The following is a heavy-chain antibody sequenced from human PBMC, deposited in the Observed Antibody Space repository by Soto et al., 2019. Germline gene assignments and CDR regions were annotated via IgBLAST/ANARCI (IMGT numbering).Heavy chain of an antibody. CDR3: ARDKITGLFDY. CDR1: GCSISSSSYF. V-gene: IGHV4-39*07. D-gene: IGHD2-8*02. J-gene: IGHJ4*02. Sequence: ETLSPTCTVSGCSISSSSYFWGWVRQPPGKGLEWIGSIYYSGGTYYNPSLKSRVTISVDTSKNQFSLKLTSVTAADTAVYYCARDKITGLFDYWGQGTLVTVSS. CDR2: IYYSGGT.